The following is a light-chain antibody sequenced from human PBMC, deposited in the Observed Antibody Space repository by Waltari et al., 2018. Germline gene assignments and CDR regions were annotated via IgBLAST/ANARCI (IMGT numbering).Light chain of an antibody. CDR1: SSDVGGYNY. J-gene: IGLJ3*02. CDR3: CSYAGSDTWV. V-gene: IGLV2-11*01. Sequence: SALTQPRSVSGSPGQSVTISCTGTSSDVGGYNYVSWHQQHPGKAPKLIIYDVSKRPSGVPDRFAGSKSCDTASRAISGLQADIDADYYCCSYAGSDTWVFGGGTKLTVL. CDR2: DVS.